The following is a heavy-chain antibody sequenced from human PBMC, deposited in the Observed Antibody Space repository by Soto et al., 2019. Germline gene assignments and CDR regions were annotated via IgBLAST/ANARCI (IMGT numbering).Heavy chain of an antibody. CDR1: GYTFTSYD. CDR2: MNPNSGNT. V-gene: IGHV1-8*01. Sequence: ASVKVSCKASGYTFTSYDINWVRQATGQGLEWMGWMNPNSGNTGYAQKFQGRVTMTRNTSISTAYMELSSLRSEDTAVYYCARAPLFELGVIESDAFDIWGQGTMVTVSS. J-gene: IGHJ3*02. CDR3: ARAPLFELGVIESDAFDI. D-gene: IGHD1-7*01.